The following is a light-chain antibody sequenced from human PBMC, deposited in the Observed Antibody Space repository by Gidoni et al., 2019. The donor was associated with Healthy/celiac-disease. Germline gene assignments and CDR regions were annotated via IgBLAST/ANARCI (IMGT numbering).Light chain of an antibody. CDR1: QSLLLSNGYNY. CDR3: MQPLQTPYT. Sequence: IVMTPSPLSLPVTPGEPASISCRSSQSLLLSNGYNYWDWYLQKPGQSQQLLIYLGSNRASGVPDMFSGSGSGTDFTLKISRVEAKDVGVYYCMQPLQTPYTFGQGTKLEIK. V-gene: IGKV2-28*01. CDR2: LGS. J-gene: IGKJ2*01.